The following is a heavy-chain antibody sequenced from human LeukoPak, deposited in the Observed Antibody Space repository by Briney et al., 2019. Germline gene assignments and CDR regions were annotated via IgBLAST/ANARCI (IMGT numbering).Heavy chain of an antibody. Sequence: ASVKVSCKVSGYTLTELSMHWVRQAPGKGLEWMGGFDPEDGETIYAQKFQGRVTMTKDTSTDTAYMELSSLRSEDTAVYYCATHIQITGYYYYYIDVCGKRTTVTVSS. J-gene: IGHJ6*03. V-gene: IGHV1-24*01. CDR3: ATHIQITGYYYYYIDV. CDR1: GYTLTELS. D-gene: IGHD5-24*01. CDR2: FDPEDGET.